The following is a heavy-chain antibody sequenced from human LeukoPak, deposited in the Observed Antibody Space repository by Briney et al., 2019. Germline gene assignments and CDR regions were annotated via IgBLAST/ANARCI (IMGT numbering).Heavy chain of an antibody. CDR1: RFTFSTYG. Sequence: GGSLRLSCAASRFTFSTYGMHWVRQAPGKGLDWVAFIRNDGSIKYYADSVKGRFTISRDNSENTLYLQMNSLRPEDTAMYYCAKVFCSGGSCYPHTFDYWGHGILVTVSS. CDR2: IRNDGSIK. V-gene: IGHV3-30*02. D-gene: IGHD2-15*01. J-gene: IGHJ4*01. CDR3: AKVFCSGGSCYPHTFDY.